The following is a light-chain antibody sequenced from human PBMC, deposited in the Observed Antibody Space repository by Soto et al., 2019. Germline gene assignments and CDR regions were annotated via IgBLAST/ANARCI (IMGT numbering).Light chain of an antibody. Sequence: QSALTQPPSVSGSPGQSVAVSCTGTSSDVGSYNRVSWYQQPPGAAPKLMIYEVSNRPSGVPDRFSGSKSGNTASLTISGLQAEDEADYYCNSYTGSSTYVFGTGNKVTVL. J-gene: IGLJ1*01. V-gene: IGLV2-18*02. CDR1: SSDVGSYNR. CDR2: EVS. CDR3: NSYTGSSTYV.